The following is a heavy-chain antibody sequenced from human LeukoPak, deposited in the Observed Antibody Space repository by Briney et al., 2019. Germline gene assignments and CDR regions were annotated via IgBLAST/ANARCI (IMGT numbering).Heavy chain of an antibody. CDR2: IRHDGSNK. Sequence: GGSLRLSCAASGFTFSSYGMHWVRQAPGKGLEWVACIRHDGSNKYYADSVKGRFTISRDNSKNTLYLQMNSLRAEDTAVYYCAKDPDYYDSSDDQSDYWGQGTLVTVSS. CDR3: AKDPDYYDSSDDQSDY. V-gene: IGHV3-30*02. J-gene: IGHJ4*02. CDR1: GFTFSSYG. D-gene: IGHD3-22*01.